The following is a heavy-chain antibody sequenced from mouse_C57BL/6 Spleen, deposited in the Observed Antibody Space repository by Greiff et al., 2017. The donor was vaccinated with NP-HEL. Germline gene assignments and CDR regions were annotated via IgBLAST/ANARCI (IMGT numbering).Heavy chain of an antibody. CDR3: ARSYCGSSYGY. CDR2: IYPRSGNT. V-gene: IGHV1-81*01. Sequence: VQLQQSGAELARPGASVKLSCKASGYTFTSYGISWVKQRTGQGLEWIGEIYPRSGNTYSNEKFKGKATLTADKSSSTAYMELRSLTSEDSAVYFCARSYCGSSYGYWGQGTTLTVSS. CDR1: GYTFTSYG. D-gene: IGHD1-1*01. J-gene: IGHJ2*01.